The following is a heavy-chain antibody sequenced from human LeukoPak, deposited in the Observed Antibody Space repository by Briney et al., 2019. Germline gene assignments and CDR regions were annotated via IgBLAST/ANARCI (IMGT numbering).Heavy chain of an antibody. V-gene: IGHV3-9*01. CDR2: ISWNSGSI. CDR1: GFTFDDYA. CDR3: AKDTSGALGTFDAFDI. Sequence: GGSLRLSCAASGFTFDDYAMHWVRQVPGEGLEWVSGISWNSGSIVYADSVKGRFTISRDNAKNSLYLQMNSLRAEDTALYYCAKDTSGALGTFDAFDIWGQGTMVSVSS. J-gene: IGHJ3*02.